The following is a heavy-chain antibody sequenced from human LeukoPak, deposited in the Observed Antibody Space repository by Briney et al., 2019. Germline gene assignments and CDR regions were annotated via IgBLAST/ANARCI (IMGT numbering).Heavy chain of an antibody. V-gene: IGHV3-30*02. J-gene: IGHJ4*02. CDR1: GFTFSSYG. Sequence: GGSLRLSCAASGFTFSSYGMHWVRQAPGKGLEGVAFIRYDGSNKYYADSVKGRFTISRDNSKNTLYLQMNSLRAEDTAVYYCAKVPRGYSPQDYWGQGTLVTVSS. CDR2: IRYDGSNK. CDR3: AKVPRGYSPQDY. D-gene: IGHD5-18*01.